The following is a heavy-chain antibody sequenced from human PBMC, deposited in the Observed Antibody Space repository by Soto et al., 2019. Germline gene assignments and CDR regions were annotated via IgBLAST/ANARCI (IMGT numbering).Heavy chain of an antibody. CDR3: ARCYCTNGVCYDHYGMDV. V-gene: IGHV1-2*04. Sequence: ASVKVSSRASGYTCTGYYMHWVRQAPGQGLEWMGWINPNSGGTNYAQKFQGCVTMTRDTSISTAYMELSRLRSDATAVYYCARCYCTNGVCYDHYGMDVWGQGTTVTVSS. D-gene: IGHD2-8*01. CDR1: GYTCTGYY. CDR2: INPNSGGT. J-gene: IGHJ6*02.